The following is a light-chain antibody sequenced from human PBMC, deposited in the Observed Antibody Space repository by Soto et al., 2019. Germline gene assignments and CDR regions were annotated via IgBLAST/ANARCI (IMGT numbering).Light chain of an antibody. CDR1: SSDVGGYNF. Sequence: QSVLTQPASVSGSPGQSITISCTGTSSDVGGYNFVSWYQQHPGRAPKLLIYEVSRRPSGVSNRFSGSKSGDTASLTISGLQAEDEADYYCYSYRGYYTRFFGPGTKVTVL. CDR2: EVS. CDR3: YSYRGYYTRF. J-gene: IGLJ1*01. V-gene: IGLV2-14*01.